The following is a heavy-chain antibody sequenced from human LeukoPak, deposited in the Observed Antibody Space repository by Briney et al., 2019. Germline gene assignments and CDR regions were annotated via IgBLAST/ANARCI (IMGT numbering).Heavy chain of an antibody. CDR1: GYTFTGYY. D-gene: IGHD3-9*01. V-gene: IGHV1-2*02. Sequence: GASVKVSCKASGYTFTGYYMHWVRQAPGQGLEWMGWTNPNSGGTNYAQKFQGRVTMTRDTSISTAYMELSRLRSDDTAVYYCARAVLRYFDWLSPNDYWGQGTLVTVSS. CDR3: ARAVLRYFDWLSPNDY. J-gene: IGHJ4*02. CDR2: TNPNSGGT.